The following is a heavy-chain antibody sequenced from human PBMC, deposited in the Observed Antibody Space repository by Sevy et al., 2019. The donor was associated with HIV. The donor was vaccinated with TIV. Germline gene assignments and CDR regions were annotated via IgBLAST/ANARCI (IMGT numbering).Heavy chain of an antibody. CDR2: ISGTGDYT. D-gene: IGHD5-18*01. Sequence: PGGSLRLSCAASGFTFNSFTMGWVRQAPGKGLDWISAISGTGDYTYYADSVKGRFTISRDNSKNTLFLQMNSLRAEDTAIFYCAKKMGGGSGMAFLVDFWGQGTLVTVSS. CDR1: GFTFNSFT. CDR3: AKKMGGGSGMAFLVDF. V-gene: IGHV3-23*01. J-gene: IGHJ4*02.